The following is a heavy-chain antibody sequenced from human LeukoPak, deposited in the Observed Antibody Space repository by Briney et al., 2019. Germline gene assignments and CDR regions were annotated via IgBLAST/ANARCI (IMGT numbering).Heavy chain of an antibody. CDR3: ARDRAAADLDY. CDR1: GFTFSNYG. V-gene: IGHV3-33*01. CDR2: IWYDGSNK. D-gene: IGHD6-13*01. J-gene: IGHJ4*02. Sequence: PGGSLRVSCAASGFTFSNYGMHWVRQAPGKGLEWVAVIWYDGSNKFYADSVKGRFTISRGNSKNTLYLQMNSLRAEDTAVYYCARDRAAADLDYWGQGTLVTVSS.